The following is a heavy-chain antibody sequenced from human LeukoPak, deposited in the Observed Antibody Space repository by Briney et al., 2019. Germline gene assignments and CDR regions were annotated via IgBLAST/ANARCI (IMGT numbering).Heavy chain of an antibody. CDR3: ARDGGDCSGGSCYGLDY. CDR1: GFTLSSYT. D-gene: IGHD2-15*01. CDR2: ISSSSDYI. Sequence: GGSLRLSCAASGFTLSSYTMNWVRQSPGKALEWVSSISSSSDYIYYADSLKGRFTISRDNAKNSLYLQMNSLRAEDTAVYYCARDGGDCSGGSCYGLDYWGQGTLVTVSS. J-gene: IGHJ4*02. V-gene: IGHV3-21*01.